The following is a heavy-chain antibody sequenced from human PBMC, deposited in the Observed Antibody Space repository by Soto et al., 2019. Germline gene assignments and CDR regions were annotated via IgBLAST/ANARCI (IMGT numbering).Heavy chain of an antibody. J-gene: IGHJ6*02. CDR3: ARSGYSSSWYSFYYYYGMDV. Sequence: GGSPRISRAASGFSFSDYSMSWIRPAPGKGLEWVSYISSGRSYTSYADSVKGRFTTSRDNAKNSVYLQMNSLRAEDTAVYYCARSGYSSSWYSFYYYYGMDVWGQGTTVTVSS. CDR1: GFSFSDYS. CDR2: ISSGRSYT. D-gene: IGHD6-13*01. V-gene: IGHV3-11*03.